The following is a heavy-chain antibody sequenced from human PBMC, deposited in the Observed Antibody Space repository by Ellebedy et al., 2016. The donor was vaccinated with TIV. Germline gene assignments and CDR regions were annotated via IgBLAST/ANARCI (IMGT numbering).Heavy chain of an antibody. CDR3: AASRLGVYDYYY. CDR2: ISPADSHL. D-gene: IGHD5/OR15-5a*01. J-gene: IGHJ4*02. CDR1: GYSFTNYW. Sequence: PGGSLRLSCKGFGYSFTNYWIVWVRQMPGKGLEWMGVISPADSHLRSSPSFQGQVTISADKSISTAYLQWSSLKASDTAMYYCAASRLGVYDYYYWGQGTLVTVSS. V-gene: IGHV5-51*01.